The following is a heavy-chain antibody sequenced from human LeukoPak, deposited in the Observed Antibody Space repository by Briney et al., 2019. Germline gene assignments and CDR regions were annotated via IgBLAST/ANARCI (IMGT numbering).Heavy chain of an antibody. CDR2: IYYSGST. CDR3: ARDSSGSPFGY. J-gene: IGHJ4*02. CDR1: GGSISSSSYY. Sequence: PSETLSLTCTVSGGSISSSSYYWGWIRQPPGKGLEWIGSIYYSGSTNYNPSLKSRVTISVDTSKNQFSLKLSSVTAADTAVYYCARDSSGSPFGYWGQGTLVTVSS. D-gene: IGHD6-19*01. V-gene: IGHV4-39*07.